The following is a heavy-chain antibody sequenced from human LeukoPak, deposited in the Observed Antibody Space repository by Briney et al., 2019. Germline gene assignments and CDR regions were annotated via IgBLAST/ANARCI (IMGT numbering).Heavy chain of an antibody. Sequence: GGSLRLSCAASGFTFSSYSMNWVRQAPGKGLEWVSYVSSSSSTIYYADSVKGRFTISRDNAKNSLYLQMNSLTAEDTAVYYCARDRGPLDYWGQGTLVTVSS. J-gene: IGHJ4*02. CDR3: ARDRGPLDY. D-gene: IGHD5-12*01. CDR2: VSSSSSTI. V-gene: IGHV3-48*01. CDR1: GFTFSSYS.